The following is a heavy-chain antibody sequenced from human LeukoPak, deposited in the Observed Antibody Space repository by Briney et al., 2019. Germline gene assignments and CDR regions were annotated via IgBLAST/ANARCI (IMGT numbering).Heavy chain of an antibody. V-gene: IGHV5-51*01. CDR2: IYPGDSDT. CDR3: ARRAYSSGWPDAFDI. D-gene: IGHD6-19*01. J-gene: IGHJ3*02. CDR1: GYRFTSYW. Sequence: PGESLKISCKGSGYRFTSYWIGWVRQMPGKGLEWMGIIYPGDSDTRYSPSFQGQVTISADKSISTAYLQWSSLKASDTAMYYCARRAYSSGWPDAFDIWGQGTMVTVSS.